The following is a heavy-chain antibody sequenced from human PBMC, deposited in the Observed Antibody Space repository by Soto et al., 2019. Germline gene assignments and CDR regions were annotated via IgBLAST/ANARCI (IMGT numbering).Heavy chain of an antibody. CDR1: GYTFTSYG. V-gene: IGHV1-18*01. J-gene: IGHJ6*02. Sequence: ASVKVSCKASGYTFTSYGISWVRQAPGQGLEWMGWISAYNGNTNYAQKLQGRVAMTTDTSTSTAYMELRSLRSDDTAVYYCARDLITMVRGVTDYFYGMDVWGQGTTVTVSS. D-gene: IGHD3-10*01. CDR3: ARDLITMVRGVTDYFYGMDV. CDR2: ISAYNGNT.